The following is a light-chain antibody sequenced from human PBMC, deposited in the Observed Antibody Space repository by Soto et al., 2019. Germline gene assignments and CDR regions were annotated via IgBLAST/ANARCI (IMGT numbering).Light chain of an antibody. CDR1: SSDVGGYSY. V-gene: IGLV2-8*01. CDR3: SSFAGSYTS. CDR2: EVS. J-gene: IGLJ2*01. Sequence: QSALTQPPSPSGSPGQSVTISCAGTSSDVGGYSYVSWYQQHPGKAPKLMIYEVSKRPSGVPDRFSGSKSGNTASLTVSGIQAEDEADYFCSSFAGSYTSFGGGTKLTVL.